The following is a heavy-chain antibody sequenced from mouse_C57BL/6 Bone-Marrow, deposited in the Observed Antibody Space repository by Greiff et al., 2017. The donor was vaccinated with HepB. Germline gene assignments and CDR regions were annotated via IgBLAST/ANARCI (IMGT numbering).Heavy chain of an antibody. CDR3: ARMKDYGSSSYYFDY. J-gene: IGHJ2*01. V-gene: IGHV8-8*01. CDR1: GFSLSTFGMG. D-gene: IGHD1-1*01. Sequence: QVTLKESGPGILQPSQTLSLTCSFSGFSLSTFGMGVGWIRQPSGKGLEWLAHIWWDDDKYYNPALKSRLTTSKDTSKNQVFLKIANVDTADTATYYCARMKDYGSSSYYFDYWGQGTTLTVSS. CDR2: IWWDDDK.